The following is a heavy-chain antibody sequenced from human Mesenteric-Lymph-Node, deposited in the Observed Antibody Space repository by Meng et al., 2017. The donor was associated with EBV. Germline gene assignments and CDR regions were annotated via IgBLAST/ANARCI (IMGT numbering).Heavy chain of an antibody. CDR2: INAGNGNT. Sequence: VQLGQSGGEVKKPGASRNVSCKASGYTFTSYAMHWLRQAPGQRLEWMGWINAGNGNTKYSEKFQGRVTITRDTFASTAYMELSSLRSEDTAVYYCARGASTSWPVDYWGHGTLVTVSS. D-gene: IGHD6-19*01. J-gene: IGHJ4*01. V-gene: IGHV1-3*01. CDR3: ARGASTSWPVDY. CDR1: GYTFTSYA.